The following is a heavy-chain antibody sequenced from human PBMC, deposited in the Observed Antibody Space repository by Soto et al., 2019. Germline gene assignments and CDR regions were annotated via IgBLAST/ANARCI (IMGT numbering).Heavy chain of an antibody. CDR2: IYYSGST. CDR3: ARDRIVATIGYYYYYGMDV. D-gene: IGHD5-12*01. CDR1: GGSISSGGYY. J-gene: IGHJ6*02. Sequence: QVQLQESGPGLVKPSQTLSLTCTVSGGSISSGGYYWSWIRQHPGKGLEWIGYIYYSGSTYYNPSLKSRVTISVDTAKNKFSMKLSSVTAADTAVYYCARDRIVATIGYYYYYGMDVWGQGTTVTVSS. V-gene: IGHV4-31*03.